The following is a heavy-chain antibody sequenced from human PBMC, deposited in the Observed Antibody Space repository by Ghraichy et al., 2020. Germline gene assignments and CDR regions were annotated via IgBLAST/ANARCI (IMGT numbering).Heavy chain of an antibody. J-gene: IGHJ4*02. V-gene: IGHV4-59*08. CDR3: ARHSSGWHFDY. CDR2: VYYSGST. CDR1: GGSISGYY. Sequence: SETLSLTCTVSGGSISGYYWSWIRQPPGKGLEWIGYVYYSGSTNYSPSLKTRVTISVDTSKNQFSLKLSSVTAADTVVYYCARHSSGWHFDYWGQGTVVSVSS. D-gene: IGHD6-19*01.